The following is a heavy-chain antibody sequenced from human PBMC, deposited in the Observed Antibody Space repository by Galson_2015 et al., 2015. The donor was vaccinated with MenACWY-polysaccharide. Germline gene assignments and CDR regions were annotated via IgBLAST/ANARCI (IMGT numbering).Heavy chain of an antibody. CDR2: INEDGSEK. V-gene: IGHV3-7*01. CDR3: GRPYYRLNTVFDY. J-gene: IGHJ4*02. CDR1: GLTFSDYG. D-gene: IGHD3-22*01. Sequence: SLRLSCAASGLTFSDYGMHWVRQAPGKGLEWVANINEDGSEKQYVDSVKGRFTISRDNAKNSVFLQMNSLRAEDTAVYYCGRPYYRLNTVFDYWGQGTLVTVSS.